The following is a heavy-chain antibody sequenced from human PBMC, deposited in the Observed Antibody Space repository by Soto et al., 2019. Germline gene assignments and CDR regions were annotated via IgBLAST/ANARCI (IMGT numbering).Heavy chain of an antibody. CDR3: ARDPPPYDFWSGPHTSYSIDYYYGMDV. J-gene: IGHJ6*02. D-gene: IGHD3-3*01. CDR2: IIPIFGTA. Sequence: SVKVSCKASGVTFSSYAISWVRQAPGQGLEWMGGIIPIFGTANYAQKFQGRVTITADESTSTAYMELSSLRSEDTAVYYCARDPPPYDFWSGPHTSYSIDYYYGMDVWGQGTTVTVSS. V-gene: IGHV1-69*13. CDR1: GVTFSSYA.